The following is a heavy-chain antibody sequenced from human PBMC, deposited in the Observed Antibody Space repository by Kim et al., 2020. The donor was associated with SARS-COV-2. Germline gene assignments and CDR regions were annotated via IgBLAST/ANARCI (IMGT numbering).Heavy chain of an antibody. J-gene: IGHJ6*02. Sequence: ASVKVSCKASGYTFTSYDINWVRQATGQGLEWMGWMNPNSGNTGYAQKFQGRVTMTRNTSISTAYMELSSLRSEDTAVYYCATPRLWYQTGYGMDVWGQGTTVTVSS. CDR1: GYTFTSYD. CDR2: MNPNSGNT. D-gene: IGHD5-18*01. CDR3: ATPRLWYQTGYGMDV. V-gene: IGHV1-8*01.